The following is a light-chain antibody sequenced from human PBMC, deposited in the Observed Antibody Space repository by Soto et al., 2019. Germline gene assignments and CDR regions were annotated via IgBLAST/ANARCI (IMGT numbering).Light chain of an antibody. CDR2: DAS. V-gene: IGKV3-11*01. J-gene: IGKJ1*01. CDR1: QSVSSY. Sequence: EIVLTQSPATLSLSPGERAPLSCRASQSVSSYLAWYQQKPGQAPRLLIYDASNRATGIPARFSGSGSGTDFTLTISSLEPEDFAVYYCQQRSNWPGTFGQGTKV. CDR3: QQRSNWPGT.